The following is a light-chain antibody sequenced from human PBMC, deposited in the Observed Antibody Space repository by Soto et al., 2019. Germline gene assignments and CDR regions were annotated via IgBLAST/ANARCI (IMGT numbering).Light chain of an antibody. CDR3: QQYNNWPLT. CDR1: QSISRT. V-gene: IGKV3D-15*01. J-gene: IGKJ4*01. CDR2: DAS. Sequence: EIVLTQSPATLSVSPGERATLSCRASQSISRTLAWYQQRPGQPPRLLIYDASIRATGFPARFSGSGSGTEFTLTISSLQSEDFAVYCCQQYNNWPLTFGGGTTVEIK.